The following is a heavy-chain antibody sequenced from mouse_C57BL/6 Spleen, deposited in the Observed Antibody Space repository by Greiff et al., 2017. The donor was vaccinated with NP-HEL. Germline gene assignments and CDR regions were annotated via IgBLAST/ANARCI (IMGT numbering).Heavy chain of an antibody. CDR3: AGGYSNYFDY. J-gene: IGHJ2*01. CDR1: GYTFTSYW. CDR2: IDPSDSYT. D-gene: IGHD2-5*01. V-gene: IGHV1-50*01. Sequence: VQLQQSGAELVKPGASVKLSCKASGYTFTSYWMQWVKQRPGQGLEWIGEIDPSDSYTNYNQKFKGKATLTVDTSSSTAYMQLSSLTSEDSAVYYCAGGYSNYFDYWGQGTTLTVSS.